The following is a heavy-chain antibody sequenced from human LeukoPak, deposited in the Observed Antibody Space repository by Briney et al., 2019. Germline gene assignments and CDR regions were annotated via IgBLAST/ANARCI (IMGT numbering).Heavy chain of an antibody. CDR1: GGTFSRYA. V-gene: IGHV1-69*13. D-gene: IGHD3-9*01. J-gene: IGHJ6*02. CDR2: IIPIFGTA. Sequence: APVKVSCKASGGTFSRYAISWVRQAPGQGLEWMGGIIPIFGTANHAQKFQGRVTITADESTSTAYMGLSSLRSEDTAVYYCARLPLTGYSRGYYYGMDVWGQGTTVTVSS. CDR3: ARLPLTGYSRGYYYGMDV.